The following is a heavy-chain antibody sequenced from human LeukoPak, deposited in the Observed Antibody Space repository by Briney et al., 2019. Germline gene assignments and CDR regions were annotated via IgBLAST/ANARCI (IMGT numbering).Heavy chain of an antibody. J-gene: IGHJ4*02. CDR1: GFTFSTYG. CDR2: IWYDGSNR. CDR3: AKAASNCSSTSCYIDYFDY. V-gene: IGHV3-33*06. D-gene: IGHD2-2*02. Sequence: GGSLRLSCAASGFTFSTYGMHWVRQAPGKGLEWVAVIWYDGSNRYYADSVKGRFTISRDNSKNTLYLQMNSLRAEDTAAYYCAKAASNCSSTSCYIDYFDYWGQGTLVTVSS.